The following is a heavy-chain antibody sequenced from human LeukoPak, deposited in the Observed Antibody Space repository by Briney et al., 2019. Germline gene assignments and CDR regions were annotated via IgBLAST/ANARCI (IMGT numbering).Heavy chain of an antibody. V-gene: IGHV3-7*01. CDR2: IKQDGSEK. J-gene: IGHJ4*02. Sequence: GGSLRLSCAASGFTFSSYWMSWVRQAPGKGLEWVANIKQDGSEKYYVDSVKGRFTISRDNAKNSLYLQMNSLRAEDTAVYYCARDGDYDILTGYPYYFDYWGQGTLVTVSS. CDR1: GFTFSSYW. D-gene: IGHD3-9*01. CDR3: ARDGDYDILTGYPYYFDY.